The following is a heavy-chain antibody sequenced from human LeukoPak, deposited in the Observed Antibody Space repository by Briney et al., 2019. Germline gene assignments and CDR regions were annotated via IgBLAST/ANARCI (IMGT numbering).Heavy chain of an antibody. Sequence: PGGSLRLSCAASGFTFSSYAMSWVRQAPGKGLEWVSSISDSGGSTYYADSVKGRFTISRDNARNSLYLQMNSLRAEDTAVYYCARGSSNYGYTFDIWGQGTMVTVSS. J-gene: IGHJ3*02. D-gene: IGHD4-11*01. CDR3: ARGSSNYGYTFDI. CDR1: GFTFSSYA. CDR2: ISDSGGST. V-gene: IGHV3-23*01.